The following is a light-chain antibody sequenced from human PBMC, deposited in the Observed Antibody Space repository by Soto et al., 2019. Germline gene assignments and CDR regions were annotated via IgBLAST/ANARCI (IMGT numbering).Light chain of an antibody. V-gene: IGKV1-5*03. CDR3: QQLDSFPLT. CDR1: DNIVHW. J-gene: IGKJ5*01. CDR2: KAA. Sequence: DIQMTQSPSTLSASVGDRVAITCRASDNIVHWVAWYQQKPGKAPKLLIYKAANLADEVPSRFAGSGSGTDFILSINSLQPEDVATYYCQQLDSFPLTFGQGTRLEIK.